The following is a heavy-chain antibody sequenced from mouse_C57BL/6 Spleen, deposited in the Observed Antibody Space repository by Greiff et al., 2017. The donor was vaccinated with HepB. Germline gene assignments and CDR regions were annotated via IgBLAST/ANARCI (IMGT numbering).Heavy chain of an antibody. CDR3: TNYGSSLFAY. J-gene: IGHJ3*01. V-gene: IGHV14-4*01. CDR2: IDPENGDT. CDR1: GFNIKDDY. Sequence: EVQLQQSGGELVRPGASVKLSCTASGFNIKDDYMHWVKQRPEQGLEWIGWIDPENGDTEYASKFQGKATITADTSSNKAYLQLSSLTSEDTAVYYCTNYGSSLFAYWGQGPLVTVSA. D-gene: IGHD1-1*01.